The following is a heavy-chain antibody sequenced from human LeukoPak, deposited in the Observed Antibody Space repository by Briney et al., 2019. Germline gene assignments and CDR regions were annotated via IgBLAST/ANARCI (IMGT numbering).Heavy chain of an antibody. D-gene: IGHD6-6*01. CDR3: ARHRYDNTEYLIEYFDL. CDR1: GDSIGITNDY. V-gene: IGHV4-39*01. Sequence: PSETLSLTCTVSGDSIGITNDYWAWIRQPPGTGLEWIGSIHKSGNTYYNSSLESRVTVSVDTSKNHFSLKLVSVTVADTAVYYCARHRYDNTEYLIEYFDLWGRGTLVSVSS. J-gene: IGHJ2*01. CDR2: IHKSGNT.